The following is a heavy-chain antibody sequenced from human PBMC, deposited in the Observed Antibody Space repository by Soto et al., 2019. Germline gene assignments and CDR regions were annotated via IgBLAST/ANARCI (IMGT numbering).Heavy chain of an antibody. D-gene: IGHD3-16*01. CDR3: AKGGSFDI. V-gene: IGHV3-30*18. Sequence: FLRLSCAASGFAFSTYGLHWVRQAPGKELEWVAIITSDVNYKYYADSVKGRFTISRDNSKNTLFLQMNSLRAEDTAVYYCAKGGSFDIWGQGTLVTVSS. J-gene: IGHJ4*02. CDR2: ITSDVNYK. CDR1: GFAFSTYG.